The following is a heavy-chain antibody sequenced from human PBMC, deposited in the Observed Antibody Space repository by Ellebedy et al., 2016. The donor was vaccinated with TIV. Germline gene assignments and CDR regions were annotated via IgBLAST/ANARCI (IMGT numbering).Heavy chain of an antibody. Sequence: GGSLRLXXAVSGFTFNTYAMHWVRQAPGKGLEWVAVIWYDGSNKYYADSVKGRFTISRDNSKNTLYLQMNGLRADDTAVYYCAREKYTSGWYYLDYWGQGTPVTVSS. J-gene: IGHJ4*02. V-gene: IGHV3-33*01. CDR3: AREKYTSGWYYLDY. CDR2: IWYDGSNK. D-gene: IGHD6-19*01. CDR1: GFTFNTYA.